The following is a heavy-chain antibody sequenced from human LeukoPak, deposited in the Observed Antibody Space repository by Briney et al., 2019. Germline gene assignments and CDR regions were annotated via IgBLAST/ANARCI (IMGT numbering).Heavy chain of an antibody. CDR3: ARGPNSNWSGLDF. V-gene: IGHV3-23*01. CDR2: ITESGDKQ. Sequence: GGSLRLSCAASGFTFSSYAMTWVRQAPGKGLEWVSTITESGDKQYYADSVKGRFTVSRDNAKNTLYLQVNNLRAEDTAVYYCARGPNSNWSGLDFWGQGTLLTVSS. J-gene: IGHJ4*02. D-gene: IGHD6-6*01. CDR1: GFTFSSYA.